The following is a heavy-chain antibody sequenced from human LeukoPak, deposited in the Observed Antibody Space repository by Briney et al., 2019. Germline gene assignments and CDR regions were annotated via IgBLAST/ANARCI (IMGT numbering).Heavy chain of an antibody. CDR2: IYYSGST. CDR1: GGSISSSSYY. D-gene: IGHD2-2*01. V-gene: IGHV4-39*07. CDR3: ARARPPVVPAASGYYYYYYMDV. J-gene: IGHJ6*03. Sequence: PSETLSLTCTVSGGSISSSSYYWGWIRQPPGKGLEWIGSIYYSGSTYYNPSLKSRVTISVDTSKNQFSLKLSSVTAADTAVYYCARARPPVVPAASGYYYYYYMDVWGKGTTVTVSS.